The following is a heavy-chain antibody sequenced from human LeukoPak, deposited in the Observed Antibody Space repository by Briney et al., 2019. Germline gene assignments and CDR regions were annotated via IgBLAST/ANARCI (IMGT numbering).Heavy chain of an antibody. Sequence: SVKVSCKASGGSFSDYPINWVRQAPGQGLEWLGGITPKYSASNYAQAFQGRVTITADESTNTVYMDMSGLRPDDTAVYYCVRPDRIFGVPAAFDAWGQGTLVAVSS. D-gene: IGHD3-3*02. CDR3: VRPDRIFGVPAAFDA. V-gene: IGHV1-69*01. CDR1: GGSFSDYP. J-gene: IGHJ3*01. CDR2: ITPKYSAS.